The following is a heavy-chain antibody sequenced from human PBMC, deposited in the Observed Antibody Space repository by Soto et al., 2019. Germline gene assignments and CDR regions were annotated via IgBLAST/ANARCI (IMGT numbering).Heavy chain of an antibody. V-gene: IGHV4-61*01. J-gene: IGHJ4*02. CDR1: GASVSSGSHY. CDR3: ERDPLRYSSSHFFDQ. CDR2: IYYSGST. D-gene: IGHD6-6*01. Sequence: PSETLSLTCSVSGASVSSGSHYWSWIRQSPGKGLEWIGFIYYSGSTNYNPSLKSRVTISVDTSKNQFSLKVSSVTAADTAVYFCERDPLRYSSSHFFDQWGQGPLVTVSS.